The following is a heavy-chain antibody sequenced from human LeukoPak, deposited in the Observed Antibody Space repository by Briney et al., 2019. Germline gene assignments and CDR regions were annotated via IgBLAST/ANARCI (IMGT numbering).Heavy chain of an antibody. V-gene: IGHV1-2*02. CDR1: GYTFTGYY. J-gene: IGHJ4*02. CDR3: ARVVVRGSSTDGGDY. Sequence: ASVKVSCKASGYTFTGYYMHWVRQAPGQGLEWMGWINPNSGGTNYAQKFQGRVTMTRDTSISTAYMELSRLRSDDTAVYYCARVVVRGSSTDGGDYWGQGTLVTVSS. CDR2: INPNSGGT. D-gene: IGHD1-26*01.